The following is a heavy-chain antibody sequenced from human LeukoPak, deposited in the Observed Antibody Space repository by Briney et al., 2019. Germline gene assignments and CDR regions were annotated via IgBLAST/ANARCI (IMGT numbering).Heavy chain of an antibody. CDR3: ARAPRYYYDSSGYPDY. D-gene: IGHD3-22*01. CDR2: INSDGSST. CDR1: GFTFSSYW. V-gene: IGHV3-74*01. J-gene: IGHJ4*02. Sequence: PGGSLRLSCAASGFTFSSYWMHWVRQAPGKGLVWVSRINSDGSSTSYADSVKGRFTISRDNAKNALYLQMNSLRAEDTAVYYCARAPRYYYDSSGYPDYWGQGTLVTVSS.